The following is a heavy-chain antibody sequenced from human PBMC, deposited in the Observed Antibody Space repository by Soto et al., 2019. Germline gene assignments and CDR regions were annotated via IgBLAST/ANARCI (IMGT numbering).Heavy chain of an antibody. CDR3: ARGVQLWSQSAYYFDY. CDR2: INHSGST. J-gene: IGHJ4*02. CDR1: GGSFSGYY. V-gene: IGHV4-34*01. D-gene: IGHD5-18*01. Sequence: ETLSLTCAVYGGSFSGYYWSWIRQPPGKGLEWIGEINHSGSTNYNPSLKSRVTISVDTSKNQFSLKLSSVTAADTAVYYCARGVQLWSQSAYYFDYWGQGTLVTVSS.